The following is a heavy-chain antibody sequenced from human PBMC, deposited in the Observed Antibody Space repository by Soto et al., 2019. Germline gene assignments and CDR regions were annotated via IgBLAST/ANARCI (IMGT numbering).Heavy chain of an antibody. Sequence: EVQLLESGGGLVQPGGSLRLSCAASGFTFSSYAMSWVRQAPGKGLEWVSAISGSGGSTYYADSVKGRFTISRDNSKNTLYLQMNSLRAEDTAVYYCAKVGSNIVGASGSFDYWGQGTLVTVSS. J-gene: IGHJ4*02. D-gene: IGHD1-26*01. V-gene: IGHV3-23*01. CDR2: ISGSGGST. CDR1: GFTFSSYA. CDR3: AKVGSNIVGASGSFDY.